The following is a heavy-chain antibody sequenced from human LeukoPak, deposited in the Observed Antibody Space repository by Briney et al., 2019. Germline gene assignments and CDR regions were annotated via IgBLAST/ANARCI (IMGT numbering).Heavy chain of an antibody. CDR3: ARDYYGSGSPFY. Sequence: SETLSLTCTVYGGSFSGYYWSWIRQPPGKGLEWIGEINHSGSTNYNPSLKSRVTISVDTSKNQFSLKLSSVTAADTAVYYCARDYYGSGSPFYWGQGTLVTVSS. J-gene: IGHJ4*02. CDR1: GGSFSGYY. D-gene: IGHD3-10*01. V-gene: IGHV4-34*01. CDR2: INHSGST.